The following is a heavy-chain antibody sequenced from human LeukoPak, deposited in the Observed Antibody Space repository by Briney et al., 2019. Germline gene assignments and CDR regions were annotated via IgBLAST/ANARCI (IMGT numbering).Heavy chain of an antibody. Sequence: EASVKVSCKASGYTFTSYGISWVRQAPGQGLEWMGWISAYNGNTNYAQKLQGRVTMTTDTSTSTAYMELRSLRSDDMAVYYCAREQQLVYYFDYWGQGTLVTVSS. CDR2: ISAYNGNT. CDR1: GYTFTSYG. V-gene: IGHV1-18*03. J-gene: IGHJ4*02. D-gene: IGHD6-13*01. CDR3: AREQQLVYYFDY.